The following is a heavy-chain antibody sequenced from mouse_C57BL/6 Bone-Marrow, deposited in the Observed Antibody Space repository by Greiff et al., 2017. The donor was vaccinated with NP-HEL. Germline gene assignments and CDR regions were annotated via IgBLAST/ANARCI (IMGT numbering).Heavy chain of an antibody. Sequence: EVQLQQSGAELVRPGSSVKMSCKTSGYTFTSYGINWVKQRPGQGLEWIGYIYIGNGYTEYNEKFKGKATLTSDTSSSTVYMQLSSLKSEDSAIYICAGDVIYYGYSYTFNYGGQGPTLTVSS. CDR3: AGDVIYYGYSYTFNY. J-gene: IGHJ2*01. D-gene: IGHD2-2*01. CDR2: IYIGNGYT. CDR1: GYTFTSYG. V-gene: IGHV1-58*01.